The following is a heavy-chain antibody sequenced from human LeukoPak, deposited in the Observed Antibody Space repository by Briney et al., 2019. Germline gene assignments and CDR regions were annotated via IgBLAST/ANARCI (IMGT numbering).Heavy chain of an antibody. Sequence: GGSLRLSCAASGFTFSSYEMNWVRQAPGKGLEWVSYISSSGSTIYYADSVKGRFTISRDNAKNSLYLQMNSLRAEDTAVYYCARKGYCSGGSCYAYYYYGMDVWGKGTTVTVSS. CDR2: ISSSGSTI. CDR3: ARKGYCSGGSCYAYYYYGMDV. D-gene: IGHD2-15*01. J-gene: IGHJ6*04. CDR1: GFTFSSYE. V-gene: IGHV3-48*03.